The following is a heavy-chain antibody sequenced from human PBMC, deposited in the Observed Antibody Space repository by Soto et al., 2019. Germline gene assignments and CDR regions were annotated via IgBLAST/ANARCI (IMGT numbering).Heavy chain of an antibody. Sequence: QVQLVQSGAEVKKPGASVKVSFKASGYTFTSYGISWVRQAPGQGLEWMGWISAYNGNTNYAQKLQGRVTMTTDTSTSTAYMELRSLRSDDTAVYYCASDRIVGGSYYYYGMDVWGQGTTVTVSS. D-gene: IGHD1-26*01. CDR3: ASDRIVGGSYYYYGMDV. V-gene: IGHV1-18*01. CDR2: ISAYNGNT. J-gene: IGHJ6*02. CDR1: GYTFTSYG.